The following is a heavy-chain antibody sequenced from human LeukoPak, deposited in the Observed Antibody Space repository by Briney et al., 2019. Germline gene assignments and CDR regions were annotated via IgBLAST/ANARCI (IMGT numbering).Heavy chain of an antibody. CDR1: GFTFSSYA. D-gene: IGHD6-13*01. J-gene: IGHJ4*02. V-gene: IGHV3-23*01. CDR3: AKRGAADGAQHFDF. CDR2: ISNSGGST. Sequence: PGGSLRDSRAASGFTFSSYAITWVRQAPGKGLEWVSGISNSGGSTYYADSVKGRFTISRDNSKNTLYLQMNSLRAEDTAVYYCAKRGAADGAQHFDFWDQGTLVTVSS.